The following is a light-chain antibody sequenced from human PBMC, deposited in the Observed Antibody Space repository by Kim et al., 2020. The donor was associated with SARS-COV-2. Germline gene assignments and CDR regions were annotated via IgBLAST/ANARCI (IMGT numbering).Light chain of an antibody. CDR2: DAS. V-gene: IGKV3-11*01. Sequence: LDPGERATLSCRASQSVSSYLAWYQQKPGQAPRLLIYDASNRAAGIPARFGGSGSGTDFIHTISSLGPEDFAVYYGQRRSNWSVTFGQGARLEIK. CDR3: QRRSNWSVT. J-gene: IGKJ5*01. CDR1: QSVSSY.